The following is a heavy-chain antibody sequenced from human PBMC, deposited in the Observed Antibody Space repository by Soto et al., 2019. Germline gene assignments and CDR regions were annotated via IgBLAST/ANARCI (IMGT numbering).Heavy chain of an antibody. CDR3: AKCGSSRVDWHLDL. D-gene: IGHD6-6*01. Sequence: EVQLLESGGGLVQPGGSLRLSCAASGFTFSSYAMGWVRQAPGKGLEWVAAISDRGLSTYYAVSVKGRFTISRDNSKNTQYLQINSLRAEGTAVYYCAKCGSSRVDWHLDLWGRGTPVTVSS. CDR1: GFTFSSYA. CDR2: ISDRGLST. V-gene: IGHV3-23*01. J-gene: IGHJ2*01.